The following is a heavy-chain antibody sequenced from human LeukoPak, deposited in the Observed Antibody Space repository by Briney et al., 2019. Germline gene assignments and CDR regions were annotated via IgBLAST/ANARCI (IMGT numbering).Heavy chain of an antibody. Sequence: GGSLRLSCAASGFTFSAFSMNWVRQAPGKGLEWVSAISSSSSDIYYTDSVKGRFTISRDNANNFLYLQVSSLRAEDTAVYYCATGYTSGTRIDYWGQGTLVSISS. CDR2: ISSSSSDI. CDR3: ATGYTSGTRIDY. CDR1: GFTFSAFS. V-gene: IGHV3-21*01. D-gene: IGHD6-19*01. J-gene: IGHJ4*02.